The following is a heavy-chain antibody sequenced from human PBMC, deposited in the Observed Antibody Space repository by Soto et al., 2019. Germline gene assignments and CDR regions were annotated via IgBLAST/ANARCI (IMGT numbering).Heavy chain of an antibody. J-gene: IGHJ4*02. D-gene: IGHD3-3*01. V-gene: IGHV3-48*03. CDR2: ISSSGSTI. CDR1: GFTFSSYE. Sequence: GGSLRISCAASGFTFSSYEMNWVRQAPGKGLEWVSYISSSGSTIYYADSVKGRFTISRDNAKNSLYLQMNSLRAEDTAVYYCARVPTIFGVVKSGYWGQGTFVTVSS. CDR3: ARVPTIFGVVKSGY.